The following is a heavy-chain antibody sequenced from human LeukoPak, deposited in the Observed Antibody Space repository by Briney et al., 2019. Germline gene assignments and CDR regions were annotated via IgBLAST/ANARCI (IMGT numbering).Heavy chain of an antibody. CDR3: ARERSSSHNY. D-gene: IGHD6-13*01. Sequence: GGSLILSCAASGFTFSDYYMSWIRQAPGKGLEWVSYISSSGNTISYADSVKGRFTISRDNAKNSLYLQMNSLRAEDTAVYYCARERSSSHNYWGQGTLVTVSS. J-gene: IGHJ4*02. CDR2: ISSSGNTI. V-gene: IGHV3-11*04. CDR1: GFTFSDYY.